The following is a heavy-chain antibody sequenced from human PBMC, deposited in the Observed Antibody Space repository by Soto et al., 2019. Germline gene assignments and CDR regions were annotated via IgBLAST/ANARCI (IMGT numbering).Heavy chain of an antibody. Sequence: SGPTLVNPTQTLTLTCTFSGFSLSTSGVGVGWIRQPPGKALEWLALIYWDDDKRYSPSLKSRLTITKDTSKNQVVLTMTNMDPVDTATYYCARTFPVDTAMAFDYWGQGTLVTVSS. D-gene: IGHD5-18*01. CDR3: ARTFPVDTAMAFDY. V-gene: IGHV2-5*02. CDR1: GFSLSTSGVG. CDR2: IYWDDDK. J-gene: IGHJ4*02.